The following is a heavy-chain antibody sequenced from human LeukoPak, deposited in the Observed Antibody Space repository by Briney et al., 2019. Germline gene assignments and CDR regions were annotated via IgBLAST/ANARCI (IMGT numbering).Heavy chain of an antibody. V-gene: IGHV1-2*04. CDR2: INPNSGGT. CDR3: ATDRDYVLGGAFDI. J-gene: IGHJ3*02. CDR1: GYTFTGYY. Sequence: GASVKVSCKASGYTFTGYYMHWVRQAPGQGLEWMGWINPNSGGTNYAQKFQGWVTMTRDTSISTAYMELSRLRSDDTAVYYCATDRDYVLGGAFDIWGQGTMVAVSS. D-gene: IGHD3-16*01.